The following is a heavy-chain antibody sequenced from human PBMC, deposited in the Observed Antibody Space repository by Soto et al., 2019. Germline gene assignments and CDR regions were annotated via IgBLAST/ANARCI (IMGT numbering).Heavy chain of an antibody. D-gene: IGHD2-21*01. CDR3: ARDKIAGRYDY. J-gene: IGHJ4*02. CDR1: GGSFSCSY. V-gene: IGHV4-34*01. CDR2: INHSGST. Sequence: QVQLQQWGAGLLKPSETLSLTCAVYGGSFSCSYWTWIRQPPGTGLEWIGEINHSGSTNYNPALKSRLTISVDTSKNQFSLRLTSVTAANTAVYYCARDKIAGRYDYWGQGTLVNVSS.